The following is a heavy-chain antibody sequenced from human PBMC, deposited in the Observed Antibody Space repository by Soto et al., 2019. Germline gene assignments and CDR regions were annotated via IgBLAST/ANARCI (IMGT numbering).Heavy chain of an antibody. J-gene: IGHJ3*02. CDR1: GFTFSSYG. V-gene: IGHV3-30*18. CDR3: AKAGPRLYYYDSRGYWADAFDI. D-gene: IGHD3-22*01. Sequence: QVQLVESGGGVVQPGRSLRLSCAASGFTFSSYGMHWVRQAPGKGLEWVAVISYDGSNKYYADSVKGRFTISRDNSKNTLYLQMNSLRAEDTAVYYCAKAGPRLYYYDSRGYWADAFDIWGQGTMVTVSS. CDR2: ISYDGSNK.